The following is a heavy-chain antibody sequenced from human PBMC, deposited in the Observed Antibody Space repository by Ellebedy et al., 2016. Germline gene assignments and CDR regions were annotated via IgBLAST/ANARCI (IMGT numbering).Heavy chain of an antibody. D-gene: IGHD6-13*01. CDR3: ARRTGYSSSWYRPNWYFDL. J-gene: IGHJ2*01. V-gene: IGHV4-59*01. CDR1: GGSISSYY. Sequence: SEALSLTCTVSGGSISSYYWSWIRQPPGKGLEWIGYIYYSGSTNYNPSLKSRVTISVDTSKNQFSLKLSSVTAADTAVYYCARRTGYSSSWYRPNWYFDLWGRGTLVTVSS. CDR2: IYYSGST.